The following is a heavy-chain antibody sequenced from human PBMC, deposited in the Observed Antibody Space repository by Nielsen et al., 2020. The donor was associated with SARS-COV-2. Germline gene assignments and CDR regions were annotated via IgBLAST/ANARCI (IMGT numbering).Heavy chain of an antibody. Sequence: GESLKISCAASGFTFSSYAMHWVRQAPGKGLEWVAVISYDGSNKYYADSVKGRFTISRDNSKNTLYLQMNSLRAEDTAVYYCARVPGGYYGSAYYYYGMDVWGQGTTVTVSS. CDR2: ISYDGSNK. J-gene: IGHJ6*02. D-gene: IGHD3-10*01. CDR1: GFTFSSYA. V-gene: IGHV3-30*14. CDR3: ARVPGGYYGSAYYYYGMDV.